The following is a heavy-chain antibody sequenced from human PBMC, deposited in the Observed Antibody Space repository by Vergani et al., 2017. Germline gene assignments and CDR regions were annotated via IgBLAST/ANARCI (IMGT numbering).Heavy chain of an antibody. CDR2: INPNSGGT. V-gene: IGHV1-2*02. D-gene: IGHD6-13*01. J-gene: IGHJ3*02. CDR3: ARVVAAAGPRNDAFDI. CDR1: GYTFTGYY. Sequence: QVQLVQSGAEVKKPGASVKVSCKASGYTFTGYYMHWVRQAPGQGLEWMGWINPNSGGTNYAQKVQGRVTMTRDTSISTAYMELSRLRSDDTAVYYCARVVAAAGPRNDAFDIWGQGTMVTVSS.